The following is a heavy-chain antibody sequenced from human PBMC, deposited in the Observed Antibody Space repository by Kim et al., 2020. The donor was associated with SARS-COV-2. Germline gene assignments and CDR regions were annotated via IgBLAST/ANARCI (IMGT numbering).Heavy chain of an antibody. CDR2: ISGSGGST. V-gene: IGHV3-23*01. Sequence: GGSLRLSCAASGFTFSSYAMSWVRQAPGKGLEWVSAISGSGGSTYYADSVKGRFTISRDNSKNTLYLQMNSLRAEDTAVYYCAKSSTRVGVGGDYDYWGQGTLVTVSS. CDR3: AKSSTRVGVGGDYDY. J-gene: IGHJ4*02. CDR1: GFTFSSYA. D-gene: IGHD3-16*01.